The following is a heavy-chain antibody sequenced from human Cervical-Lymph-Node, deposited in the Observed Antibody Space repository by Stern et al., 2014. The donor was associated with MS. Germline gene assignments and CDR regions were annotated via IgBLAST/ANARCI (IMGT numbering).Heavy chain of an antibody. Sequence: LQLQESGPGLVKPSETLSLTCTVSGGSISSYYWSWLRQPPGKGLEWIGYIYYSGSTNYNPSLKSRVTISVDTSKNQFSLKLSSVTAADTAVYYCARGATQAFDLWGQGTLVTVSS. CDR2: IYYSGST. CDR3: ARGATQAFDL. J-gene: IGHJ5*02. V-gene: IGHV4-59*01. CDR1: GGSISSYY.